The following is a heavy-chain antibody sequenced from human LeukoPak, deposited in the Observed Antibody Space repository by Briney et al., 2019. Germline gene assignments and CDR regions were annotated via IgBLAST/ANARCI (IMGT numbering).Heavy chain of an antibody. Sequence: SETLSLTCAVSGGSISSGGYSWSWIRQPPGKGLEWIGYIYYSGSTNYNPSLKSRVTISVDTSKNQFSLKLSSVTAADTAVYYCARESAAAGRPYYGMDVWGQGTTVTVSS. D-gene: IGHD6-13*01. J-gene: IGHJ6*02. CDR3: ARESAAAGRPYYGMDV. CDR1: GGSISSGGYS. V-gene: IGHV4-61*08. CDR2: IYYSGST.